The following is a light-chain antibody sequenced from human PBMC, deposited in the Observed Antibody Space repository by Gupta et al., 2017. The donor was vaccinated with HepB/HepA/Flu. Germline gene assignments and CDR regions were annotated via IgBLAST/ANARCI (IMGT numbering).Light chain of an antibody. V-gene: IGKV3-15*01. Sequence: EIAMTQSPATLSVSPGERVTLSCRASQNVTSKLAWYQQKPGQAPRLLIYDASTRATGIPARFSGSGSGTEFTLTISSLQSEDFAVYYCQQGSNWPITFGGGTKVEIK. CDR2: DAS. CDR3: QQGSNWPIT. J-gene: IGKJ4*01. CDR1: QNVTSK.